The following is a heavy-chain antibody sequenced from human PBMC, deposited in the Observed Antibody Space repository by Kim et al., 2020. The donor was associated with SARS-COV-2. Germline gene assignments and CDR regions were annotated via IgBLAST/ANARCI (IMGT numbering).Heavy chain of an antibody. CDR3: ARRVIPRLVDYARSTDY. CDR2: IYYSGNT. Sequence: SETLSLTCTVSGGSISSSSYYWGCIRQPPGKGLEWIGSIYYSGNTYSNPSLKSRVTISVDTSKNQFSLKLSSVTAADTAVYYCARRVIPRLVDYARSTDYWGQGTLVTVSS. D-gene: IGHD4-17*01. CDR1: GGSISSSSYY. J-gene: IGHJ4*02. V-gene: IGHV4-39*01.